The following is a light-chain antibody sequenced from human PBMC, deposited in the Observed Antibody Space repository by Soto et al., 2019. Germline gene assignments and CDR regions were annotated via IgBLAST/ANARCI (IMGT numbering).Light chain of an antibody. CDR3: QQRNSYPIT. Sequence: DIQLTQSPSFLSASVGDRVTITCRASKGISSYLAWYQQKPGKAPNLLIHTASTLQSGVPSRFSGSGSGTEFTRTISSLQPEDFATYYCQQRNSYPITFGQGTRLEIK. CDR2: TAS. CDR1: KGISSY. V-gene: IGKV1-9*01. J-gene: IGKJ5*01.